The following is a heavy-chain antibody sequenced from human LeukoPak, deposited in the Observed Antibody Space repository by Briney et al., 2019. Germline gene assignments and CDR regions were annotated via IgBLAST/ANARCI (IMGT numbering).Heavy chain of an antibody. J-gene: IGHJ6*02. Sequence: GSLRLSFAASGFTFRDYHMTWIRQTPGKGLEWISYITPSSSYTNYADSVKGRFTISRDNTKNSLYLQMNSLRAEDTAVYYCAKGHHHMDVGGQGTTVTVSS. D-gene: IGHD1-14*01. CDR2: ITPSSSYT. CDR1: GFTFRDYH. CDR3: AKGHHHMDV. V-gene: IGHV3-11*06.